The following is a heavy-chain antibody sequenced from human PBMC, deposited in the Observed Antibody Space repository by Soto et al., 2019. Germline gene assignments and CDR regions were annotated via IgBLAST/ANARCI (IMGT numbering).Heavy chain of an antibody. D-gene: IGHD2-15*01. Sequence: ASVKVSCKASGYTFTSYAMHWVRQTPGQRLERMGWINAGNGNTKYSQKFQGRVTITRDTSASTAYTELSSLRSADTAVYYCERDLGGWPDYWGQGTLVTVSS. V-gene: IGHV1-3*01. CDR1: GYTFTSYA. J-gene: IGHJ4*02. CDR2: INAGNGNT. CDR3: ERDLGGWPDY.